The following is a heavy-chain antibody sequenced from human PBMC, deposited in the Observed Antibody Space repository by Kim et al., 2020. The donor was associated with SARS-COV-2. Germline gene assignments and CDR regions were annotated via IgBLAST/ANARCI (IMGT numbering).Heavy chain of an antibody. CDR3: ARLPF. V-gene: IGHV4-61*01. CDR1: GGSVSSGSYY. CDR2: IYNSGST. Sequence: GSLSLTCTVSGGSVSSGSYYWSWIRQPPGKGLEWIAYIYNSGSTDYNPSLKSRVTISVDTSKNQFSLKLTSVTAADTAVYYCARLPFWGRGTTVTVSS. J-gene: IGHJ6*02.